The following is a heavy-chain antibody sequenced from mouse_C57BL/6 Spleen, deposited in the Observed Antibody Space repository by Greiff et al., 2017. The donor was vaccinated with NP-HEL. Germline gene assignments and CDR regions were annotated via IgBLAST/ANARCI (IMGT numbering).Heavy chain of an antibody. V-gene: IGHV1-7*01. CDR2: INPRSGST. J-gene: IGHJ4*01. CDR1: GYTFTSSW. Sequence: VQLQQSGAELAKPGASVKLSCTASGYTFTSSWMHWVNQRPGPGLDWIGYINPRSGSTKYNQKFTAPATLPADKSSSTAYMQLSSLTYEDSAVYYYARGVYYGSSYDAMDYWGQGTSVTVSS. D-gene: IGHD1-1*01. CDR3: ARGVYYGSSYDAMDY.